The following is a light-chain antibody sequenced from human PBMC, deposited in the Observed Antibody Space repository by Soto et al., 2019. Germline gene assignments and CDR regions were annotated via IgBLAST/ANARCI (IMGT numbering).Light chain of an antibody. CDR1: ESISSW. CDR2: KGT. J-gene: IGKJ4*01. V-gene: IGKV1-5*03. Sequence: DTQMTQSPSTLSASVGDRVTITCRASESISSWLAWYQQTPGKAPKLLIYKGTTLENGVPSRFSGSASGTEFTLPISGLRPDDFATYSCQQYNSYPLTCGGGTKVEIK. CDR3: QQYNSYPLT.